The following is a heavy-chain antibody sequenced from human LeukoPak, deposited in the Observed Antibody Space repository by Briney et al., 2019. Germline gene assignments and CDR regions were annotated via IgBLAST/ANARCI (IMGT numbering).Heavy chain of an antibody. Sequence: ASVKVSCKASGYTFTSYAMHWVRQAPGQRLEWMGWINAGNGNTKYSQKFQGRVTITRDTSASTAYMELSSLRSEGTAVYYCARELVYLNYYDSSGYSSPREGCDYWGQGTLVTVSS. V-gene: IGHV1-3*01. D-gene: IGHD3-22*01. J-gene: IGHJ4*02. CDR1: GYTFTSYA. CDR2: INAGNGNT. CDR3: ARELVYLNYYDSSGYSSPREGCDY.